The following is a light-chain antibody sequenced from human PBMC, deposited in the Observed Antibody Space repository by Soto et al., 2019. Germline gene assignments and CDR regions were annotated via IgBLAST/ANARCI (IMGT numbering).Light chain of an antibody. CDR3: QQYYSYPRA. J-gene: IGKJ1*01. Sequence: AIRMTQSPSSLSASTGDRVTISCRASQGISSYLAWYQKKPGKAPKLLIYAASTLQSGVPSRFSGSGSGTDFTLTISCLQSEDFATYYCQQYYSYPRAFGQETKVEIK. CDR1: QGISSY. V-gene: IGKV1-8*01. CDR2: AAS.